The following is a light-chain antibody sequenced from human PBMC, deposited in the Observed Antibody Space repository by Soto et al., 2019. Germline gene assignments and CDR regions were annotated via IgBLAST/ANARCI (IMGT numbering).Light chain of an antibody. J-gene: IGKJ1*01. Sequence: EIMMTQSPGTLSASPGERATLSCRASQSVSSNLAWYQQKPGQAPRLLIYAVSTRATGIPARFSGSGSGTECTLTISSLQSEDFEVYYCQQYNKWPLTFGQGTKVEIK. CDR3: QQYNKWPLT. CDR2: AVS. CDR1: QSVSSN. V-gene: IGKV3-15*01.